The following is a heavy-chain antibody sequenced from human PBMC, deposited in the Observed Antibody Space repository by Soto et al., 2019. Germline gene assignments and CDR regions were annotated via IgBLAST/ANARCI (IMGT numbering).Heavy chain of an antibody. D-gene: IGHD1-1*01. CDR1: GYTFTSYA. CDR2: INAGNGNT. Sequence: ASVKVSCKASGYTFTSYAMHWVRQAPGQRLEWMGWINAGNGNTKYSQKFQGRVTITRDTSASTAYMELSSLRSEDTAVYYCARGSTARNWFDPWGQGSLVTVSS. J-gene: IGHJ5*02. CDR3: ARGSTARNWFDP. V-gene: IGHV1-3*01.